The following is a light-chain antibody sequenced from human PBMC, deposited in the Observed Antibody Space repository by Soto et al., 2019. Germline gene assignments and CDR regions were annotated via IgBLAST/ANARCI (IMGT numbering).Light chain of an antibody. V-gene: IGLV1-44*01. CDR1: SANIGSKT. Sequence: QSVLTQPPSASGTPWQRVTISWSRGSANIGSKTVNWYQQVTGTAPKLLIYSDNRRPSGVPDRFSGSKSGTSASLAISGLQSEDEADYYCAAWDDSLNVVVFGGGTQLTVL. CDR2: SDN. J-gene: IGLJ2*01. CDR3: AAWDDSLNVVV.